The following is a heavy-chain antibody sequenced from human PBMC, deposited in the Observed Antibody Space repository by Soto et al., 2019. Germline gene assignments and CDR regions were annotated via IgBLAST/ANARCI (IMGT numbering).Heavy chain of an antibody. CDR3: ARDRSFPLWFGEFSPRARRLAFDP. CDR2: ISSSSSYI. CDR1: GFTFSSYS. Sequence: GGSLRLSCAASGFTFSSYSMNWVRQAPGKGLEWVSSISSSSSYIYYADSVKGRLTISRDNAKNSLYLQMNSLRAEDTAVYYCARDRSFPLWFGEFSPRARRLAFDPWGQGTLVTVSS. V-gene: IGHV3-21*01. J-gene: IGHJ5*02. D-gene: IGHD3-10*01.